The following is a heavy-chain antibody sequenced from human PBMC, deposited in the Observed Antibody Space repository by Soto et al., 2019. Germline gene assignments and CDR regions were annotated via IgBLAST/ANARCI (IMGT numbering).Heavy chain of an antibody. Sequence: EVQLVESGGAVVQPGGSLRLSCAASGFPFDDNTMPWVRQVRGKGLEWVSLISWDGGSTDYADSGKGRFTISRDNSKKSLFLEMNSLRTEDTALYYCARDGYDYYYYYGLDVWGQGTTVTVSS. CDR1: GFPFDDNT. V-gene: IGHV3-43*01. J-gene: IGHJ6*02. CDR3: ARDGYDYYYYYGLDV. CDR2: ISWDGGST. D-gene: IGHD5-12*01.